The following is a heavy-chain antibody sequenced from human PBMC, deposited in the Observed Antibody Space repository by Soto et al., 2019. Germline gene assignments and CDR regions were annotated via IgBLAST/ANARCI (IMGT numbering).Heavy chain of an antibody. D-gene: IGHD2-2*03. CDR2: IYYSGST. Sequence: PSETLSLTCTVSGGSISSYYWSWIRQPPGKGLEWIGYIYYSGSTNYNPSLKSRATISADTSMNEFSLRLSSVTAADTAVYYCARLNGYCVSTGCHGYYGMDVWGQGTTVTVSS. J-gene: IGHJ6*02. V-gene: IGHV4-59*08. CDR3: ARLNGYCVSTGCHGYYGMDV. CDR1: GGSISSYY.